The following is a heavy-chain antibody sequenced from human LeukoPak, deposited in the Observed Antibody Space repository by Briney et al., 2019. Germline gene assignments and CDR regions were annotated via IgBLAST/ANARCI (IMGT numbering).Heavy chain of an antibody. V-gene: IGHV3-7*03. CDR3: ASEAVEEDYYYYGMDV. CDR2: IKNDGSDK. CDR1: GFSFSAAW. Sequence: PGGSLRLSCEASGFSFSAAWMTWVRQAPGKGLEWVATIKNDGSDKYYVDSVKGRFTLSRDNSKNTLYLQMNSLRAEDTAVYYCASEAVEEDYYYYGMDVWGQGTTVTVSS. J-gene: IGHJ6*02.